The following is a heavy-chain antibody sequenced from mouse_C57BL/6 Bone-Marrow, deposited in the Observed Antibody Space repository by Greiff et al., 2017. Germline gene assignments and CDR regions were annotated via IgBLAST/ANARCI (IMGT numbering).Heavy chain of an antibody. CDR1: GYSITSGYD. CDR3: ARSTIYDGYYWFAY. V-gene: IGHV3-1*01. CDR2: ISYSGST. J-gene: IGHJ3*01. D-gene: IGHD2-3*01. Sequence: VQLKQSGPGMVKPSQSLSLTCTVTGYSITSGYDWHWIRHFPGNKLEWMGYISYSGSTNYNPSLKSRIPITHDTSKNHFFLKLNSVTTEDTATYYCARSTIYDGYYWFAYWGQGTLVTVSA.